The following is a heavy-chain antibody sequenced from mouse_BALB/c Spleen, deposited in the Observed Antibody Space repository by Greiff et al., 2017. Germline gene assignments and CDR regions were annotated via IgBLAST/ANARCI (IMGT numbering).Heavy chain of an antibody. V-gene: IGHV14-3*02. Sequence: VQLKQSGAELVKPGASVKLSCTASGFNIKDTYMHWVKQRPEQGLEWIGRIDPANGNTKYDPKFQGKATITADTSSNTAYLQLSSLTSEDTAVYYCAREGPRHYYAMDYWGQGTSVTVSS. D-gene: IGHD3-3*01. CDR2: IDPANGNT. J-gene: IGHJ4*01. CDR1: GFNIKDTY. CDR3: AREGPRHYYAMDY.